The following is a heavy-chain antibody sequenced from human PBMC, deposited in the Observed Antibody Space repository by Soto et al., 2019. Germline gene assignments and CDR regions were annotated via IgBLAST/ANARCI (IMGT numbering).Heavy chain of an antibody. CDR2: INHSGST. J-gene: IGHJ4*02. CDR3: ASRLGIWGSYGRPFDY. CDR1: GGSFSGYY. Sequence: QVQLQQWGAGLLKPSETLSLTCAVYGGSFSGYYWSWIRQPPGKGLEWIGEINHSGSTNYNPSLKSRVTISVDTSKNQFSLKLSSVTAADTAVYYCASRLGIWGSYGRPFDYWGQGTLVTVSS. D-gene: IGHD3-16*01. V-gene: IGHV4-34*01.